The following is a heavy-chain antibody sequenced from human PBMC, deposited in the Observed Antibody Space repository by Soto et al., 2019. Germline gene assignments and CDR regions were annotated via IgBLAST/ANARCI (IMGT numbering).Heavy chain of an antibody. Sequence: PGGSLRLSCAASGFTFSSYGMLWVRQAPGKGLEWVAVISYDGSNKYYADSVKGRFTISRDNSKNTLYLQMNSLRAEDTAVYYCAKDSTPRYYYYGMDVWGQGTTVTVSS. J-gene: IGHJ6*02. V-gene: IGHV3-30*18. CDR2: ISYDGSNK. CDR1: GFTFSSYG. CDR3: AKDSTPRYYYYGMDV.